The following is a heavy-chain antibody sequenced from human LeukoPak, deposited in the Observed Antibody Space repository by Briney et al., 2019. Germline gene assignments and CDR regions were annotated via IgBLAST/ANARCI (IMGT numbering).Heavy chain of an antibody. CDR2: IYPGDSDT. Sequence: GESLKISCKGSGYSFTSYWIGWVRQMPGKGLEWMGIIYPGDSDTRYSPSFQGQVTISADKSISTAYLQWSSLKASDTAMYYCARPGSGSYSLDQVDYWGQGTLVTVSS. J-gene: IGHJ4*02. CDR3: ARPGSGSYSLDQVDY. D-gene: IGHD1-26*01. V-gene: IGHV5-51*01. CDR1: GYSFTSYW.